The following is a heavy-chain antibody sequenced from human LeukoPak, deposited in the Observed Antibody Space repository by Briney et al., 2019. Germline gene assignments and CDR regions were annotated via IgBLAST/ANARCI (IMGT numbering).Heavy chain of an antibody. V-gene: IGHV1-2*02. D-gene: IGHD5-18*01. J-gene: IGHJ4*02. Sequence: ASVKVSCKASGYTFTGYYMHRVRQAPGQGLEWMGGINPYSGGTNYAQKFEGRVTMTRDTSISTAYMELSRLRSDDTAVYYCARELGYSYGFFVARTLVDYWGQGTLVTVSS. CDR3: ARELGYSYGFFVARTLVDY. CDR1: GYTFTGYY. CDR2: INPYSGGT.